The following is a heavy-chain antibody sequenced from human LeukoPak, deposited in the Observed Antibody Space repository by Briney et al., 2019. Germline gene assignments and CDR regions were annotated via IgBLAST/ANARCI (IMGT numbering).Heavy chain of an antibody. CDR2: IKQDGSEK. CDR3: ARDGGSSWYYYYYGMDV. J-gene: IGHJ6*02. V-gene: IGHV3-7*01. Sequence: PGGSLRLSCAASGFTFSSYWMSWVRQAPGKGLEWVANIKQDGSEKYYVDSVKGRFTISRDNAKNSLYLQTNSLRAEDTAVYYCARDGGSSWYYYYYGMDVWGQGTTVTVSS. D-gene: IGHD6-13*01. CDR1: GFTFSSYW.